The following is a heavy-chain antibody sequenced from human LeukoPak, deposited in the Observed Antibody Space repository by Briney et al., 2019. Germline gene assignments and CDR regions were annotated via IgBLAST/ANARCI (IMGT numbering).Heavy chain of an antibody. D-gene: IGHD5/OR15-5a*01. J-gene: IGHJ3*02. CDR2: IYSGGST. V-gene: IGHV3-53*01. CDR1: GFTVSSNY. CDR3: ARSTRETRAAFEI. Sequence: GGSLRLSCAASGFTVSSNYMSWVRQAPGKGLEWVSVIYSGGSTYYADSVKGRFTISRDNSKNTLYLQMNSLRAEDTAVYYCARSTRETRAAFEIWGQGTMVTVSS.